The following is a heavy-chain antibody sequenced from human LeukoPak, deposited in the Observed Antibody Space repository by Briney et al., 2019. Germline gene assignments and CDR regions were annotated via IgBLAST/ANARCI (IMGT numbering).Heavy chain of an antibody. V-gene: IGHV3-23*01. J-gene: IGHJ4*02. CDR3: ARDGGSYLQPTDF. CDR2: ITGSGAGT. D-gene: IGHD1-26*01. CDR1: GFTFTTYA. Sequence: GASLRLSCAASGFTFTTYAMTWVRQAPGKGLEWVSSITGSGAGTYYADSVKGRFTISRDNSKNTLYLQMNSLRAEDTALYHCARDGGSYLQPTDFWGQGTLVTVSS.